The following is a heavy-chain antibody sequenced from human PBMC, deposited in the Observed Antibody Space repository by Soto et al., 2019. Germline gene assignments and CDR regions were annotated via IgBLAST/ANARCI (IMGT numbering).Heavy chain of an antibody. V-gene: IGHV1-24*01. D-gene: IGHD6-13*01. CDR2: FDPEDGET. Sequence: ASVKVSCKVSGYTLTELSMHWVRQAPGKGLEWMGGFDPEDGETIYAQKFQGRVTMTEDTSTDTAYMELSSLRSEDTAVYYCARGQQLVTILDPWGQGTLVTVSS. CDR1: GYTLTELS. CDR3: ARGQQLVTILDP. J-gene: IGHJ5*02.